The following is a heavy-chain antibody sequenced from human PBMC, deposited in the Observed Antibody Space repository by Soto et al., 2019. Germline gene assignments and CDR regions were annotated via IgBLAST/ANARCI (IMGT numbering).Heavy chain of an antibody. CDR3: ASQMDTAMVTYFDY. CDR2: ISYDGSNK. D-gene: IGHD5-18*01. CDR1: GFTFSSYA. J-gene: IGHJ4*02. V-gene: IGHV3-30-3*01. Sequence: QVQLVESGGGVVQPGRSLRLSCAASGFTFSSYAMHWVRQAPGKGLEWVAVISYDGSNKYYADSVKGRFTISRDNSKNTLYLQMNSLRAEDTAVYYCASQMDTAMVTYFDYWGQGTLVTVSS.